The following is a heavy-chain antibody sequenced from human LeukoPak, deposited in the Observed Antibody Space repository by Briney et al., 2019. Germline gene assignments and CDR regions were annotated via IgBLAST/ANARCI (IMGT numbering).Heavy chain of an antibody. D-gene: IGHD6-19*01. CDR1: GYSFTSYW. Sequence: GESLKISCKGSGYSFTSYWIGWVRQMPGKGLEWMGIIYPGDSDTRYSPSFQGQVTISADKSISTAYLQWSSLKASDTAMYYCARHRNQGAGRYYYYGMDVWGQGTTVTVSS. CDR3: ARHRNQGAGRYYYYGMDV. CDR2: IYPGDSDT. J-gene: IGHJ6*02. V-gene: IGHV5-51*01.